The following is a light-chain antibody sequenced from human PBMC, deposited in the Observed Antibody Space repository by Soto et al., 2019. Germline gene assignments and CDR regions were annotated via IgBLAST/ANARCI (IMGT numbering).Light chain of an antibody. Sequence: QSVLTQPASVSGSPGQSITISCTGTISDVGAYNYVSWYQQHPGKAPKLMIYEVSNRPSGVSNRFSGSKSGNTASLTISGLQAEDEDHYYCSSYTTSSTWVFGGGTKLTVL. CDR2: EVS. J-gene: IGLJ3*02. V-gene: IGLV2-14*01. CDR1: ISDVGAYNY. CDR3: SSYTTSSTWV.